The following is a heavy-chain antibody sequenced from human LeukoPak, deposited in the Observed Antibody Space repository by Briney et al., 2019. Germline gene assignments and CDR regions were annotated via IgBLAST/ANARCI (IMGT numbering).Heavy chain of an antibody. J-gene: IGHJ3*02. V-gene: IGHV4-39*07. Sequence: NPSETLSLTCTVSGGSISSSSYYWGWIRQPPGKGLEWIGSIYYSGSTYYNPSLKSRVTISVDTSKNQSSLKLSSVTAADTAVYYCARAQTYYYDSSGYYPGAFDIWGQGTMVTVSS. D-gene: IGHD3-22*01. CDR3: ARAQTYYYDSSGYYPGAFDI. CDR2: IYYSGST. CDR1: GGSISSSSYY.